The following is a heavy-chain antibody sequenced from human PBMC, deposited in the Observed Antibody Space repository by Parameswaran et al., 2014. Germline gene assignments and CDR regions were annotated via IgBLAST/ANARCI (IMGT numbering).Heavy chain of an antibody. CDR2: INHSGST. D-gene: IGHD6-19*01. Sequence: GSLRLSCAVYGGSFSGYYWSWIRQPPGKGLEWIGEINHSGSTNYNPSLKSRVTISVDTSKNQFSLKLSSVTAADTAVYYCARAGDGRKWLSRPKYYYYGMDVWGQGTTVTVSS. J-gene: IGHJ6*02. CDR3: ARAGDGRKWLSRPKYYYYGMDV. CDR1: GGSFSGYY. V-gene: IGHV4-34*01.